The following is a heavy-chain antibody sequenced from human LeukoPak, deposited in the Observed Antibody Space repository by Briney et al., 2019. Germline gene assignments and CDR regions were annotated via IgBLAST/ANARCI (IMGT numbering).Heavy chain of an antibody. CDR1: GFTFSSYR. Sequence: PGGSLRLSCAASGFTFSSYRMSWVRQAPGKGLEWVANIKQDGSEKYYVDSVKGRFTISRDNAKNSLYLQMNSLRAEDTAVYYCARDLEAYQQPLNWFDPWGQGTLVTVSS. CDR3: ARDLEAYQQPLNWFDP. D-gene: IGHD2-2*01. CDR2: IKQDGSEK. V-gene: IGHV3-7*01. J-gene: IGHJ5*02.